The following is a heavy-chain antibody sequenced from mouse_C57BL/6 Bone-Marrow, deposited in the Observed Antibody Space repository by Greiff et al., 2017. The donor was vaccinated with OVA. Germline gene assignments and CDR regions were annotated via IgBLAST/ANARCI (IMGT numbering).Heavy chain of an antibody. J-gene: IGHJ2*01. V-gene: IGHV1-76*01. CDR1: GYTFTDYY. CDR2: IYPGSGNT. D-gene: IGHD1-1*01. CDR3: AGPYYGSSPFDY. Sequence: QVQLKESGAELVRPGASVKLSCKASGYTFTDYYINWVKQRPGQGLEWIARIYPGSGNTYYNEKFKGKATLTAEKSSSTAYMQLSSLTSEDSAVYFCAGPYYGSSPFDYWGQGTTLTVSS.